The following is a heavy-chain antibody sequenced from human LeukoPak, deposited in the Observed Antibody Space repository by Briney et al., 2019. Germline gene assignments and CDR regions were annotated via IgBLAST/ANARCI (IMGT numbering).Heavy chain of an antibody. CDR3: ARDVLVTSSPDAYI. V-gene: IGHV4-31*03. CDR2: ISYSGNT. D-gene: IGHD2-21*02. J-gene: IGHJ3*02. Sequence: PSQTLSLTCTVSGDSISSAGYSWTWIRQPPGKGLQWIGYISYSGNTYYSPSLKSRVSISLDASKYQFSLKLTSVTAADTATYFCARDVLVTSSPDAYIWGQGTMVTVSS. CDR1: GDSISSAGYS.